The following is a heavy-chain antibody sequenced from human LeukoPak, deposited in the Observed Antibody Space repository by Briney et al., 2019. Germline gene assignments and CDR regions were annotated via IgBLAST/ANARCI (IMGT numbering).Heavy chain of an antibody. CDR1: GFTFSNYW. J-gene: IGHJ4*02. CDR3: ARDNYDSSGFT. D-gene: IGHD3-22*01. CDR2: IDNAGSIT. V-gene: IGHV3-74*03. Sequence: GGSLRLSCAASGFTFSNYWIHWVRQAPGKGLVWVSRIDNAGSITTYADSVKGRFTISRDNSRNTLYLQMNSLRAEDTALYYCARDNYDSSGFTWGQGTLVTVSS.